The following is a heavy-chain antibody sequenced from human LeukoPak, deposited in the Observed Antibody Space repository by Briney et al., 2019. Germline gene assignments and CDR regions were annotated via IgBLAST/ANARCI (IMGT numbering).Heavy chain of an antibody. CDR1: GFTFSTSW. D-gene: IGHD1-14*01. Sequence: PGGSLRLSCAASGFTFSTSWMHWVRQAPGKGLVWVSLINADGSTATYADSVKGRFTISRDNARNTLSLQMNSLTIEDTAVYYCVVVVEPPDSDGFDVWGQGTMITVSS. CDR3: VVVVEPPDSDGFDV. V-gene: IGHV3-74*01. J-gene: IGHJ3*01. CDR2: INADGSTA.